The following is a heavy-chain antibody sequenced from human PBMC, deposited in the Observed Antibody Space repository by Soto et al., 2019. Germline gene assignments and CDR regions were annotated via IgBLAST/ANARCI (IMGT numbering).Heavy chain of an antibody. CDR3: ATTYCSGGNCYNYYYGMDV. D-gene: IGHD2-15*01. Sequence: QVQLVQSGAAVKKPGSSVKVSCRASGGTFSSSAICWVRQAPGQGLEWMGGIIPIFGPANYAQKFQGRVTLTADESTSTAYIELSSLRSEDTAVYYCATTYCSGGNCYNYYYGMDVLGQGTPVTVSS. CDR1: GGTFSSSA. J-gene: IGHJ6*02. CDR2: IIPIFGPA. V-gene: IGHV1-69*01.